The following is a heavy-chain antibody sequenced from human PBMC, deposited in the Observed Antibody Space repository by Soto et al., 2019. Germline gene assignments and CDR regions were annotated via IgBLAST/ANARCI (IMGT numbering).Heavy chain of an antibody. CDR1: GFIFSAYG. J-gene: IGHJ4*02. V-gene: IGHV3-30*18. Sequence: QVQLVESGGGVVQPGRSPRLSCAASGFIFSAYGIHWVRQAPGKGLEWVAVISYDGNNEHYADSVKGRFTISRDNSKNTLFLQMSRLGAEDTAVYYCAKDTYYHDTTGYYVFDYWGQGTLVTVSS. CDR2: ISYDGNNE. CDR3: AKDTYYHDTTGYYVFDY. D-gene: IGHD3-22*01.